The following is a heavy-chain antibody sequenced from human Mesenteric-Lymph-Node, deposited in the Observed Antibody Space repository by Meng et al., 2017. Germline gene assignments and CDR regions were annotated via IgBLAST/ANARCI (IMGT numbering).Heavy chain of an antibody. CDR2: INHSGST. D-gene: IGHD3-10*01. V-gene: IGHV4-34*01. Sequence: QFHVTHLGHGLFHPXTTLLLTCAXYGGSFSGNSWSWTRPPPGKGLEWIGEINHSGSTNYNPSLKSRVTISVDTSKNQFSLKLSSVTAADTAVYYCARASYGSGSPLGESWFDPWGQGTLVTVFS. CDR3: ARASYGSGSPLGESWFDP. CDR1: GGSFSGNS. J-gene: IGHJ5*02.